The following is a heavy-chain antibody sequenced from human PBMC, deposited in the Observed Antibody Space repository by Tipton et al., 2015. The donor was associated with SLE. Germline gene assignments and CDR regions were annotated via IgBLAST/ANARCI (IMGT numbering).Heavy chain of an antibody. CDR2: IYYSGST. J-gene: IGHJ4*02. V-gene: IGHV4-59*03. Sequence: TLSLTCTVSGGSISSYYWSWIRQPPGKGLEWIGYIYYSGSTNYNPSLKSRVTISVDTSNNQFSLKLTSVTAADTAVYYCAGIRFLEWAPGGCWGQGTLVTVSS. D-gene: IGHD3-3*01. CDR1: GGSISSYY. CDR3: AGIRFLEWAPGGC.